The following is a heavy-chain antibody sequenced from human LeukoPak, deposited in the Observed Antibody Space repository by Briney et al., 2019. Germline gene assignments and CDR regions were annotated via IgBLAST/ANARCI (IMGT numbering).Heavy chain of an antibody. J-gene: IGHJ5*02. CDR1: GFSFTTYW. CDR2: IKEDGSDK. V-gene: IGHV3-7*03. Sequence: PGGSLRLSCGATGFSFTTYWMSWVRQAPGKGLEWVANIKEDGSDKYYVDSVKGRFSISRDNAKNSLYLQMSSLRAEDTAVYYCAKDPGDKAVDRWFDPWGQGTLVTVSS. CDR3: AKDPGDKAVDRWFDP. D-gene: IGHD6-19*01.